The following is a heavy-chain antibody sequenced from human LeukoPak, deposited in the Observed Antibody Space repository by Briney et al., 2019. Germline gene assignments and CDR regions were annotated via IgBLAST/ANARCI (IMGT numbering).Heavy chain of an antibody. CDR1: GVSITSYY. Sequence: PSETLSLTCTVTGVSITSYYWRWIRQPPGKGLEWLGYISYSGSANYNPSLKSRANILLDTSKNRFSLRLTSVTPADSAMYYCAIRALRTGWASIDYSGQGALVTV. D-gene: IGHD1-14*01. CDR2: ISYSGSA. CDR3: AIRALRTGWASIDY. V-gene: IGHV4-59*01. J-gene: IGHJ4*02.